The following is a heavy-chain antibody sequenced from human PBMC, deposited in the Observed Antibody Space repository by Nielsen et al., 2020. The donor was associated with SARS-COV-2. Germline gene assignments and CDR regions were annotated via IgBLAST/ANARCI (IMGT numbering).Heavy chain of an antibody. J-gene: IGHJ4*02. Sequence: ASVKVSCKASGYTFTSYGISWVRQAPGQGLEWMGWINPNSGGTNYAQKFQGWVTMTRDTSISTAYMELSRLRSDDTAVYYCARDDYGDYGFDYWGQGTLVTVSS. CDR3: ARDDYGDYGFDY. V-gene: IGHV1-2*04. CDR2: INPNSGGT. D-gene: IGHD4-17*01. CDR1: GYTFTSYG.